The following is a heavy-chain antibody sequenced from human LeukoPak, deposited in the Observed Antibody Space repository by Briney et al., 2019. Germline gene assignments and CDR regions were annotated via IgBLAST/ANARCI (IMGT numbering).Heavy chain of an antibody. V-gene: IGHV4-4*07. CDR1: GGSISSYY. J-gene: IGHJ3*02. CDR2: IYTSGST. D-gene: IGHD2-2*01. Sequence: SETLSLTCTVSGGSISSYYWSWIRQPAGKGLEWIGRIYTSGSTNYNPPLKSRVTMSVDTSKNQFSLKLSSVTAADTAVYYCARARGYCSSTSCSYAFDIWGQGTMVTVSS. CDR3: ARARGYCSSTSCSYAFDI.